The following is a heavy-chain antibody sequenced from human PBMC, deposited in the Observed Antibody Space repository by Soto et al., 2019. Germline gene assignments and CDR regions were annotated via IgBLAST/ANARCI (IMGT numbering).Heavy chain of an antibody. V-gene: IGHV4-4*02. Sequence: QVQLQESGPGLVKPSGTLSLTCAVSGASMSTTDWWSWVRQPPGKGMEWIGEISHSGTTNYNPSLKGRLTMSVDKFKNHFSLTLTSVTDADTAVYYCAIPGAGDFDFWGQGTLVTVSS. CDR2: ISHSGTT. CDR1: GASMSTTDW. D-gene: IGHD6-13*01. CDR3: AIPGAGDFDF. J-gene: IGHJ4*02.